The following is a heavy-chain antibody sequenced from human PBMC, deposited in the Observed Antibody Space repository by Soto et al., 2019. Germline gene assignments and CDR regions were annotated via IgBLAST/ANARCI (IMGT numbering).Heavy chain of an antibody. V-gene: IGHV4-61*01. J-gene: IGHJ4*02. CDR2: IYYSGST. D-gene: IGHD3-10*01. CDR1: GGSVSSGSYY. CDR3: ARYIRGSDYYGSGSYYRLFDY. Sequence: SETLSLTCTVSGGSVSSGSYYWSWIRQPPGKGLEWIGYIYYSGSTNYNPSLKSRVTISVDTSKNQFSLKLSSVTAADTAVYYCARYIRGSDYYGSGSYYRLFDYWGQGTLVTVSS.